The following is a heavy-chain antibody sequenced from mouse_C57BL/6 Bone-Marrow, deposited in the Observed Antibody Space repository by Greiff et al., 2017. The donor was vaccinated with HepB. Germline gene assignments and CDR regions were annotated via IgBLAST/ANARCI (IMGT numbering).Heavy chain of an antibody. CDR1: GFTFSSYA. Sequence: EVHLVESGGGLVKPGGSLKLSCAASGFTFSSYAMAWVRQTPEKRLEWVATISDGGSYTYYPDNVKGRFTNSRDNAKNNLYLQMSHLKSEDTAMYYCAREGNARYAMDYWGQGTSVTVSS. V-gene: IGHV5-4*01. CDR3: AREGNARYAMDY. CDR2: ISDGGSYT. J-gene: IGHJ4*01.